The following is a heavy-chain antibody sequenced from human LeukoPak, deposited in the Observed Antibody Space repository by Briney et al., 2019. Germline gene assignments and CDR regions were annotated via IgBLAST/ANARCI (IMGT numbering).Heavy chain of an antibody. CDR1: GFTLSSYW. J-gene: IGHJ4*02. CDR3: ARTTSDYDYVWGAYRPYYFDY. D-gene: IGHD3-16*02. V-gene: IGHV3-7*01. Sequence: GGSLRLSCAASGFTLSSYWMSWVRQAPGKGLEWVAHIKQDASEKYYVDSVKGRFTISRDNAKNSLYLQMNSLRAEDTAVYYCARTTSDYDYVWGAYRPYYFDYWGQGTLVTVSS. CDR2: IKQDASEK.